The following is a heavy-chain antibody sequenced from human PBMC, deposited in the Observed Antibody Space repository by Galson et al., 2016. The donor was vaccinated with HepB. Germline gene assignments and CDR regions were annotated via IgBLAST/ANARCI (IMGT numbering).Heavy chain of an antibody. J-gene: IGHJ4*02. CDR3: TRGPPQYYSDSSGYYLFDF. V-gene: IGHV3-49*04. CDR2: IRSNPFGGTT. CDR1: GFTFGDHA. D-gene: IGHD3-22*01. Sequence: SLRLSCAASGFTFGDHAMSWVRQAPGKGLEWVGFIRSNPFGGTTEYAASVKGRFTISRDDSKSIAYQQMNSLKTEDTAVYYCTRGPPQYYSDSSGYYLFDFWGQGTLVTVSS.